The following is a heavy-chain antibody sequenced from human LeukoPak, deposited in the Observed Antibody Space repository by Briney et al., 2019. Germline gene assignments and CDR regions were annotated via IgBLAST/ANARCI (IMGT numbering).Heavy chain of an antibody. CDR1: GPTFTSYY. CDR2: ITPSGGNT. J-gene: IGHJ6*03. V-gene: IGHV1-46*01. Sequence: ASVKVSCKAFGPTFTSYYFHWVRQAPGQGLEWMGVITPSGGNTIYAEKFQGRLTMTRDMSTSTVYMELSSLRSEDTAVYYCARVLVPAGALWYYYYYMDVWGKGTTVTISS. CDR3: ARVLVPAGALWYYYYYMDV. D-gene: IGHD2-2*01.